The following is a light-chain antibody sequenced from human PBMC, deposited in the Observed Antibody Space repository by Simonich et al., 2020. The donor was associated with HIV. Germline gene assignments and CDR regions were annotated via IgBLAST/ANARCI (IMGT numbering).Light chain of an antibody. CDR2: GAS. V-gene: IGKV3-15*01. CDR3: QQYNKWPPWT. CDR1: QSVSSN. Sequence: EIVMTQSPATLSVSPGERATLSCRASQSVSSNLAWDQRKPGQAPRLLRYGASTRATGIPARFSGSGSGTEFTLTISSMQSEDLAVYYCQQYNKWPPWTFGQGTKVEIK. J-gene: IGKJ1*01.